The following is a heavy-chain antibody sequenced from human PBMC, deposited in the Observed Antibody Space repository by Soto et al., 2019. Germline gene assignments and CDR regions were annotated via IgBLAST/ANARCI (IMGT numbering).Heavy chain of an antibody. J-gene: IGHJ6*02. V-gene: IGHV6-1*01. CDR2: IYYRSKWFH. CDR1: GDSVSSNGAC. Sequence: QVQLQQSGPGLVKPSQTLSLTCVISGDSVSSNGACWNWIRQSPSRGLQWLGRIYYRSKWFHDYAASVESRIAINPDTSRNQFSLQLNYVTPEDTAVYYCARVHCSAGTCLDGLDFWGQGTTVTVSS. D-gene: IGHD2-15*01. CDR3: ARVHCSAGTCLDGLDF.